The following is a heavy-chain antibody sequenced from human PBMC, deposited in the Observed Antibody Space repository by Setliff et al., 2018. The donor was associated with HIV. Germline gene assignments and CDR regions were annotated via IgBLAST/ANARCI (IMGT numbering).Heavy chain of an antibody. Sequence: ASVKVSCKASGYIFANYGISWVRQAPGQGLEWMGWISAYNDNTNYAQKFQGRVTMTTDTSTNTAYMELRSLRSDDTAVYYCAKDQDGLQFLEWLQPTFDIWGQGTMVTVSS. V-gene: IGHV1-18*01. CDR3: AKDQDGLQFLEWLQPTFDI. CDR2: ISAYNDNT. D-gene: IGHD3-3*01. CDR1: GYIFANYG. J-gene: IGHJ3*02.